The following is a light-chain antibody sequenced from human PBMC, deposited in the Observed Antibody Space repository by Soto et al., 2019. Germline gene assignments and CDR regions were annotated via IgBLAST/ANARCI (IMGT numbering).Light chain of an antibody. J-gene: IGKJ5*01. CDR1: PDIGEY. Sequence: DIQMTQSPSSLSASVGDRVTITCQASPDIGEYLNWFQEKPGKAPKLLIYDASNLQTGVPSRFSGSGSGTDFTFTISSLQPEDFATYYCQRYDSLPPTFGQGTRLEIK. V-gene: IGKV1-33*01. CDR2: DAS. CDR3: QRYDSLPPT.